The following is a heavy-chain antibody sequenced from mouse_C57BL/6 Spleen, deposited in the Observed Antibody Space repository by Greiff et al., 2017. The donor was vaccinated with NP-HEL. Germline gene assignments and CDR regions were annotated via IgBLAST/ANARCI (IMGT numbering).Heavy chain of an antibody. V-gene: IGHV5-6*01. Sequence: EVHLVESGGDLVKPGGSLKLSCAASGFTFSSYGMSWVRQTPDKRLEWVATISSGGSYTYYPDSVKGRFTISRDNAKNTLYLQMSSLKSEDTAMYYCARQNDGYYPDYWGQGTTLTVSS. J-gene: IGHJ2*01. CDR1: GFTFSSYG. CDR2: ISSGGSYT. CDR3: ARQNDGYYPDY. D-gene: IGHD2-3*01.